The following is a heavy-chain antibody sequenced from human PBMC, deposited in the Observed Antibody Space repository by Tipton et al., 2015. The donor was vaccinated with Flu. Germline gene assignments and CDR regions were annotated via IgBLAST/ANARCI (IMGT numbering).Heavy chain of an antibody. CDR2: IYYSGST. Sequence: TLSLTCTVSGGSISSSSYYWGWIRQPPGKGLEWIGSIYYSGSTYYNPSLKSRVTISVDTSKNQFSLKLSSVTAADTAEYYCARDHHSSSAFLVYYYGMDVWGQGTTVTVSS. V-gene: IGHV4-39*07. D-gene: IGHD6-6*01. CDR3: ARDHHSSSAFLVYYYGMDV. CDR1: GGSISSSSYY. J-gene: IGHJ6*02.